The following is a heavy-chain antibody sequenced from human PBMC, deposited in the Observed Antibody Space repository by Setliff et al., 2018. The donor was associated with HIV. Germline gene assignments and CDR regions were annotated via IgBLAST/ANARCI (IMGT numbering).Heavy chain of an antibody. CDR3: ARDAAFGGSSWYYYGMDV. Sequence: PSETLSLTCTVSGGSINSYYWSWIRQPAGKGLEWIGRIYTTGSTNHNPSLKSRVTMSIDTSKNQFSLKMTSVTAADTAVYYCARDAAFGGSSWYYYGMDVWGQGTTVTVSS. V-gene: IGHV4-4*07. CDR1: GGSINSYY. D-gene: IGHD6-13*01. J-gene: IGHJ6*02. CDR2: IYTTGST.